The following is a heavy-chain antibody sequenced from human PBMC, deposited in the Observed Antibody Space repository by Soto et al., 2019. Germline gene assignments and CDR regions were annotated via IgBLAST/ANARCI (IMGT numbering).Heavy chain of an antibody. CDR3: VRDGTKTLRDWFDP. D-gene: IGHD1-1*01. CDR1: GASISGFY. V-gene: IGHV4-4*07. J-gene: IGHJ5*02. Sequence: QVQLQESGPGLVKPSETLSLTCTVSGASISGFYWSWIRKSAGKGLEWIGRIYATGTTDYNPSLKSRVMMLVDTSKKQFSLQLRSVTAADTAVYYCVRDGTKTLRDWFDPWCQGISVTVSS. CDR2: IYATGTT.